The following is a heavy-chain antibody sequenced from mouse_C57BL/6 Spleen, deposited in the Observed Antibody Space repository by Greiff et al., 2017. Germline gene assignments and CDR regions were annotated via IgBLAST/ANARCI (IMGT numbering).Heavy chain of an antibody. CDR1: GFTFSDYY. CDR2: INYDGSST. J-gene: IGHJ3*01. D-gene: IGHD1-1*02. V-gene: IGHV5-16*01. Sequence: EVQLVESEGGLVQPGSSMKLSCTASGFTFSDYYMAWVRQVPEKGLEWVANINYDGSSTYYLDSLKSRFIISRDNAKNILYLQMSSLKSEDTATYYCASDYVFAYWGQGTLVTVSA. CDR3: ASDYVFAY.